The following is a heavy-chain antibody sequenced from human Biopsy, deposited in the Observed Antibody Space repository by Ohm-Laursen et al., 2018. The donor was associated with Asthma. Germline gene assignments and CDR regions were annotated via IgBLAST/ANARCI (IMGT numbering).Heavy chain of an antibody. CDR3: ARERMFFYDSSGYGAFDI. CDR1: GFTVSRDH. Sequence: LRLSCSASGFTVSRDHMFWVRQAPGKGLAWIGYISYTGTTYYNPSLKSRISMTVDTSKIQFSLKLSSVTAADTAIYYCARERMFFYDSSGYGAFDIWGQGTLVTVSS. J-gene: IGHJ3*02. D-gene: IGHD3-22*01. CDR2: ISYTGTT. V-gene: IGHV4-31*02.